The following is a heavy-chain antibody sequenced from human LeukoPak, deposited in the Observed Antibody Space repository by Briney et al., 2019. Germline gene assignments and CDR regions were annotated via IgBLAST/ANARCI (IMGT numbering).Heavy chain of an antibody. Sequence: PGRSPRLSCAVSGFTFTSHGMHWVRQAPGKGLEWVAIISVDTTSKYYADSVKGRFTISRDTPKNTLYLQMNSLRAEDTAVYYCAGEYYSDSSGSDYWGQGTLVTVST. J-gene: IGHJ4*02. D-gene: IGHD3-22*01. CDR3: AGEYYSDSSGSDY. CDR2: ISVDTTSK. V-gene: IGHV3-30*03. CDR1: GFTFTSHG.